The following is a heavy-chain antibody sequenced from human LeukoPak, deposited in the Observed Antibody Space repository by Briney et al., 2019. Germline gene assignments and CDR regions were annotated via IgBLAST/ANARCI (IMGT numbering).Heavy chain of an antibody. D-gene: IGHD2/OR15-2a*01. J-gene: IGHJ4*02. CDR2: INSDGSWT. Sequence: HTGGSLRLSCAVSGNYWMHWVRQVPGKGLVWVSHINSDGSWTSYADSVKGRFTISKDNAKNTVYLQMNSLRAEDTAVYYCVSFYETYWGRGTLVTVSS. CDR1: GNYW. CDR3: VSFYETY. V-gene: IGHV3-74*01.